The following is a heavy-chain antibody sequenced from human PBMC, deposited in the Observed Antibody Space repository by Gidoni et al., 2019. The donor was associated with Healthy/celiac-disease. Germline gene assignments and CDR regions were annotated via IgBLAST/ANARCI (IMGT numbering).Heavy chain of an antibody. CDR3: TRDSALNYDFWSDFYYYYGMDV. V-gene: IGHV3-49*05. J-gene: IGHJ6*02. CDR1: GFTFGAYA. CDR2: IRSKAYGGTT. Sequence: EVQLVESGGGLVKPGRSLRLSCTASGFTFGAYALSWSLQAPGKGLEWVGFIRSKAYGGTTESAASVKGRVTISRDESKSIAYLQMHILKTEDTAVYHCTRDSALNYDFWSDFYYYYGMDVWGQGTTVTVSS. D-gene: IGHD3-3*01.